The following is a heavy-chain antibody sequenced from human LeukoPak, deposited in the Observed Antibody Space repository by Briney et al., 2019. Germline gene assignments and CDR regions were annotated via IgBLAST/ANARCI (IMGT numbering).Heavy chain of an antibody. CDR3: ARAPPPRITIFGVVMTGYYMDV. CDR2: IYYSGST. J-gene: IGHJ6*03. CDR1: GGSFSSYY. V-gene: IGHV4-59*12. D-gene: IGHD3-3*01. Sequence: SETLSLTCTVSGGSFSSYYWSWIRQPPGKGLEWIGYIYYSGSTDYNPSLKSRVTISVETSKNQFSLKLSSVTAADTAVYYCARAPPPRITIFGVVMTGYYMDVWGKGTTVTVSS.